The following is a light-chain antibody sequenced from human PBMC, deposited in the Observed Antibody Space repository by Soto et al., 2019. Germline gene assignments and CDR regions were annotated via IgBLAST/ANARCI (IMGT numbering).Light chain of an antibody. CDR1: QGIRNE. V-gene: IGKV1-6*01. J-gene: IGKJ4*01. CDR3: LQDDDYPFT. Sequence: AIQVTQSPSSLSASVGDRVTITCRTSQGIRNELSWYQQKPGKAPKFLIFAASNLHGEVPSRFSGSGSGTDFTLTISSLQPEDFATYFCLQDDDYPFTFGGGTRVEIK. CDR2: AAS.